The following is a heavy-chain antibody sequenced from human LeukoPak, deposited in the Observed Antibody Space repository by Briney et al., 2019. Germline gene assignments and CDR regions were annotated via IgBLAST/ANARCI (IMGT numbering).Heavy chain of an antibody. CDR1: GGSISSGSYY. CDR2: IYNGVPT. D-gene: IGHD6-19*01. V-gene: IGHV4-61*09. Sequence: KTSETLSLTCTVSGGSISSGSYYWSWVRQPPGKGLEWIGNIYNGVPTFFNPSLKSRVTLSVDTSKTQFSLQLASVTAADTAVYYCVQTTGWPGFDYWGQGILVTVSS. CDR3: VQTTGWPGFDY. J-gene: IGHJ4*02.